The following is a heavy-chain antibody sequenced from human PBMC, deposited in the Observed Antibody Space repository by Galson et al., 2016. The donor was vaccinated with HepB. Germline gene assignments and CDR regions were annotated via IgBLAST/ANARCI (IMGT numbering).Heavy chain of an antibody. V-gene: IGHV5-51*01. CDR3: ARHQGGYSRRGSYHSYMDV. CDR1: GYSFSTYW. J-gene: IGHJ6*03. D-gene: IGHD5-18*01. Sequence: QSGAEVKKPGESLKISCKGSGYSFSTYWIGWVRQMPGKGLEWMGMIYPGNYDTRYSPSFQGQVTISADKSISTAYLQWSSLKASDTAMYYCARHQGGYSRRGSYHSYMDVWGKGTTVTVFS. CDR2: IYPGNYDT.